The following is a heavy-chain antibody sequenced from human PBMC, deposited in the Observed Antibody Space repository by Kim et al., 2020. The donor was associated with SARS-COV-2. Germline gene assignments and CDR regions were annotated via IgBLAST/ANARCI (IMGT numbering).Heavy chain of an antibody. J-gene: IGHJ5*02. CDR1: GCSISSGGYY. CDR3: ASVWGSWFDP. CDR2: IYYSEST. Sequence: SETLSLTCTVSGCSISSGGYYWSWIRQHPGKGLEWIGYIYYSESTYYTPSLKSRVTISLDTSKNQFSLKLRSVTAADTAVSHCASVWGSWFDPWGQGTLV. D-gene: IGHD3-16*01. V-gene: IGHV4-31*03.